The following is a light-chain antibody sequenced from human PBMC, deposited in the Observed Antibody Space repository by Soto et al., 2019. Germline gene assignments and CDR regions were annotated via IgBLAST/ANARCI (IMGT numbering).Light chain of an antibody. J-gene: IGKJ4*01. CDR1: QDISNY. Sequence: DIQMTQSPSSLSASVGDRVTITCQASQDISNYLNWYQQKPGKAPKLLIYDASNLETGVPSRFSGSGSGTDFTFTISSLQPEDIATHYCQQYDNLLLTFGGGTKV. CDR2: DAS. V-gene: IGKV1-33*01. CDR3: QQYDNLLLT.